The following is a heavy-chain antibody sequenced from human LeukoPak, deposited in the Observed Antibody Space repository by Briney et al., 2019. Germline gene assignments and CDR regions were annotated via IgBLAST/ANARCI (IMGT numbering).Heavy chain of an antibody. CDR3: AREAPGALDY. CDR2: IYYSGST. V-gene: IGHV4-39*07. CDR1: GGSISSSSYY. J-gene: IGHJ4*02. D-gene: IGHD1-26*01. Sequence: SETLSLTCTVSGGSISSSSYYWGWIRQPPGKGLEWIGSIYYSGSTYYNPSLKSRVTISIDTSKNQFSVKLTSVTAADTAIYYCAREAPGALDYWGQGTLVTVSS.